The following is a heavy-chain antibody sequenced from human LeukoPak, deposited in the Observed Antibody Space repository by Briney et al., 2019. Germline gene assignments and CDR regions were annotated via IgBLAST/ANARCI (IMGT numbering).Heavy chain of an antibody. CDR3: ARGDYYDSSGYSWFDP. CDR1: GGSISSGGYS. CDR2: IYHSGST. Sequence: TLSLTCAVSGGSISSGGYSWSWIRPPPGKGLGWIGYIYHSGSTYYNPSLKSRVTISVDRSKNQFSLKLSSVTAADTAVYYCARGDYYDSSGYSWFDPWGQGTLVTVSS. J-gene: IGHJ5*02. D-gene: IGHD3-22*01. V-gene: IGHV4-30-2*01.